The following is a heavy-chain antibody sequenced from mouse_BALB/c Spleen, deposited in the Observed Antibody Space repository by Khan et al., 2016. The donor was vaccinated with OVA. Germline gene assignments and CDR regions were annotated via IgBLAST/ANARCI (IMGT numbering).Heavy chain of an antibody. Sequence: EVELVESGGDLVKPGGSLKLSCAASGFTFSSYGMSWVRQTPDKRLEWVATISSGGSHTYYPDSVKGRFTFSSDHAKNTLYLQMSSLKSEETAMYYCARHETTMILFAYWGQGTLVTVSA. CDR2: ISSGGSHT. D-gene: IGHD2-4*01. J-gene: IGHJ3*01. CDR3: ARHETTMILFAY. V-gene: IGHV5-6*01. CDR1: GFTFSSYG.